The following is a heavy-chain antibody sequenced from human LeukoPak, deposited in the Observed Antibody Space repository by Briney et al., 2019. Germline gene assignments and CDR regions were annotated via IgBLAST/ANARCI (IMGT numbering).Heavy chain of an antibody. V-gene: IGHV1-69*13. Sequence: GASVKVSCKASGYTFTGYYMHWVRQAPGQGLEWMGGIIPIFGTANYAQKFQGRVTITADESTSTAYMELSSLRSEDTAVYYCARGSVRLRYFDWLYDYWGQGTLVTVSS. D-gene: IGHD3-9*01. CDR1: GYTFTGYY. CDR2: IIPIFGTA. J-gene: IGHJ4*02. CDR3: ARGSVRLRYFDWLYDY.